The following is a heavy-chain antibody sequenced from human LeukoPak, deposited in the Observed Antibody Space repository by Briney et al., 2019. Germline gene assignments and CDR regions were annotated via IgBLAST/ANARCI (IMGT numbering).Heavy chain of an antibody. V-gene: IGHV4-31*03. CDR2: IYYTGIT. D-gene: IGHD4-23*01. CDR3: ARVGRPDYGGNVFDY. Sequence: SETLSLTCTVSGGSISSGSHYYNWIRQHPGKGLEWIGYIYYTGITSYNPSLKSRVTMSVDTSMNQVSLKLSSVTAADTAVYYCARVGRPDYGGNVFDYWGQGTLVTVSS. CDR1: GGSISSGSHY. J-gene: IGHJ4*02.